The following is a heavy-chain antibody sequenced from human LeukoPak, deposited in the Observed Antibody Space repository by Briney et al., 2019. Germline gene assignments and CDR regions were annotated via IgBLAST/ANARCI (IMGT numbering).Heavy chain of an antibody. Sequence: PGGSLRLSCAASGFTFTNYWMHWVRQAPGKGLVWVSRINTDGSSTSYADSVKGRFTISRDNAKNTLYLQMNSLRAEDTAVYYCASDYVWGSSGSAFDIWGQGTMVTVSS. CDR3: ASDYVWGSSGSAFDI. D-gene: IGHD3-16*01. J-gene: IGHJ3*02. V-gene: IGHV3-74*01. CDR1: GFTFTNYW. CDR2: INTDGSST.